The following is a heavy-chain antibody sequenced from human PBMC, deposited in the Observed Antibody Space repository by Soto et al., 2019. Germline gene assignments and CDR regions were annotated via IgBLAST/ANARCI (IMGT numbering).Heavy chain of an antibody. D-gene: IGHD2-8*01. CDR2: INAGNGNT. CDR1: GYTFTSYA. Sequence: GASVKVSCKASGYTFTSYAMHWVRQAPGQRLEWMGWINAGNGNTKYSQKFQGRVTITRDTSASTAYMELSSLRSEDTAVYYCARVSDCTRSWIDYWGQGTLVTVSS. J-gene: IGHJ4*01. V-gene: IGHV1-3*01. CDR3: ARVSDCTRSWIDY.